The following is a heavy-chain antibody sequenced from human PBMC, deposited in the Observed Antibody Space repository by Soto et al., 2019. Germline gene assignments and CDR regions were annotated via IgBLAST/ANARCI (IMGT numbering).Heavy chain of an antibody. Sequence: SETLSLTCAVYGGSFSGYYWSWIRQPPGKGLEWIGEINHSGSTNYNPSLKSRVTISVDTSKNQFSLKLSSVTAADTAVYYCASWSTVTTDFDYWGQGTLVTVSS. CDR2: INHSGST. CDR1: GGSFSGYY. CDR3: ASWSTVTTDFDY. D-gene: IGHD4-17*01. J-gene: IGHJ4*02. V-gene: IGHV4-34*01.